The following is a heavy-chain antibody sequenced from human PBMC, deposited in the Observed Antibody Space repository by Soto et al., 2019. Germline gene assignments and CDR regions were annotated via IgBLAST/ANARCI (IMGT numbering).Heavy chain of an antibody. CDR2: ISGSGGST. CDR1: GFTFSSYA. D-gene: IGHD3-10*01. V-gene: IGHV3-23*01. CDR3: AKASYYYGSGSNWFDP. J-gene: IGHJ5*02. Sequence: EVQLLESGGGLVQPGGSLRLSCAASGFTFSSYAMRWVRQAPGKGLEWVSAISGSGGSTYYADSVKGRFTISRDNSKNTLYLQMNSLRAEDTAVYYCAKASYYYGSGSNWFDPWGQGTLVTVSS.